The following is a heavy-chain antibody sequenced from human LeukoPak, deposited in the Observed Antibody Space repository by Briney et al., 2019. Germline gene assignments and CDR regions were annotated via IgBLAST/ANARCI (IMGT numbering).Heavy chain of an antibody. CDR1: GGTFSSYA. V-gene: IGHV1-69*04. CDR2: IIPILGIA. CDR3: ARVDTALVIDY. D-gene: IGHD5-18*01. Sequence: SVNVSCKASGGTFSSYAISWVRQAPGQGLDWMGRIIPILGIANYAQKFQGRVTITADKSTSTAYMELSSLRSEDTAVYYCARVDTALVIDYWGQGTLVTVST. J-gene: IGHJ4*02.